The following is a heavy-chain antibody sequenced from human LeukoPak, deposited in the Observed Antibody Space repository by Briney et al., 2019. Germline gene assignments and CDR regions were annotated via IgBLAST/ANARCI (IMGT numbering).Heavy chain of an antibody. CDR3: AREEFLAGYNWFDP. J-gene: IGHJ5*02. D-gene: IGHD3-10*01. CDR1: GFTFSSYG. V-gene: IGHV3-30*03. CDR2: ISYDGSNK. Sequence: PGRSLRLSCAASGFTFSSYGMHWVRQAPGKGLEWVAVISYDGSNKYYADSVKGRFTISRDNAKNTLYLQMNSLRAEDTAVYYCAREEFLAGYNWFDPWGQGTLVTVSS.